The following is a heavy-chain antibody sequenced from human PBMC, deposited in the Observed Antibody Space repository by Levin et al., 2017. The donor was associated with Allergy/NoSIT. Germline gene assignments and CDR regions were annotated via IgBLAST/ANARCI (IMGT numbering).Heavy chain of an antibody. V-gene: IGHV4-39*07. D-gene: IGHD5-18*01. J-gene: IGHJ4*02. CDR2: IYYSGST. CDR1: GGSISSSSYY. CDR3: ARVIGWIQPIHPGHYFDY. Sequence: SETLSLTCTVSGGSISSSSYYWGWIRQPPGKGLEWIGSIYYSGSTYYNPSLKSRVTISVDTSKNQFSLKLSSVTAADTAVYYWARVIGWIQPIHPGHYFDYWGQGTLVTVSS.